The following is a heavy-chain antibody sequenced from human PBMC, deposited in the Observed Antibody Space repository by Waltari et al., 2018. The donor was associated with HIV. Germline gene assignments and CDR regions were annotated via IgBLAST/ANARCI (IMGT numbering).Heavy chain of an antibody. Sequence: QVPLVESGGSVVQPGGSLKLACVAYGVNLKTSNIHWVRKAPGRGLEWVEGVRYDGSQAYYGDTVKGRFLITRDKSKNAILLEMTILRLEDTAKYHCVKDGAPGRDAIFDIWGQGTLVIVS. CDR3: VKDGAPGRDAIFDI. V-gene: IGHV3-30*02. J-gene: IGHJ3*02. D-gene: IGHD1-26*01. CDR2: VRYDGSQA. CDR1: GVNLKTSN.